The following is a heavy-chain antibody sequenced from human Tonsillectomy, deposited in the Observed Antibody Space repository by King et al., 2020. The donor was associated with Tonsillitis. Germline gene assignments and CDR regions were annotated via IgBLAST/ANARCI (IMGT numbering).Heavy chain of an antibody. Sequence: VQLVQSGGGLVQPGGSLRLSCAASGFTFSSYWMSWVRQAPGKGLEWVANIKQDGSEKYYVDSVKGRFAISRDNAKNSLSLQMNSLRAEDTAVYYCVRPPYGDSGPWGQGTLVTVAS. D-gene: IGHD4-17*01. V-gene: IGHV3-7*03. CDR2: IKQDGSEK. J-gene: IGHJ5*02. CDR1: GFTFSSYW. CDR3: VRPPYGDSGP.